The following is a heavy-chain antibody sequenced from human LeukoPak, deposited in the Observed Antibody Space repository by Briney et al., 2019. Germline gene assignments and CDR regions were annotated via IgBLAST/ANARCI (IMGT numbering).Heavy chain of an antibody. CDR3: ARGTMVVTHLDY. D-gene: IGHD4-23*01. Sequence: SVKVSCKASGGTFSSHAISWVRQAPGQGLEWMGGIIPIFGTANYAQKFQGRVTITTDESTSTAYMELSSLRSEDTAVYYCARGTMVVTHLDYWGQGTLVTVSS. CDR1: GGTFSSHA. J-gene: IGHJ4*02. V-gene: IGHV1-69*05. CDR2: IIPIFGTA.